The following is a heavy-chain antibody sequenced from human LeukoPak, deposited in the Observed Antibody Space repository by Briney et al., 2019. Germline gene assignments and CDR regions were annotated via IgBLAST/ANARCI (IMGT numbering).Heavy chain of an antibody. CDR3: ARGNTMIVVTANYWYFDL. J-gene: IGHJ2*01. CDR1: GGSFSGYY. Sequence: SETLSLTCAVYGGSFSGYYWSWIRQPPGKGLEWIGEINHSGSTNYNPSLKSRVTISVDTSKNQFSLKLSSVTAADTAVYYCARGNTMIVVTANYWYFDLWGRGTLVTVSS. V-gene: IGHV4-34*01. D-gene: IGHD3-22*01. CDR2: INHSGST.